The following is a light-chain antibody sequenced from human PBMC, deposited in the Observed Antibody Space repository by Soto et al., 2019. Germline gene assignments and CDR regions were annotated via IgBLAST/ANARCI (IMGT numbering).Light chain of an antibody. CDR2: GNS. CDR1: ISNIGAGYD. J-gene: IGLJ3*02. CDR3: QSYDSSLSGSV. Sequence: QSVLTQPPSVSGAPGQRVTISFTGIISNIGAGYDVHWYQQLPGTAPKLLIYGNSNRPSGVPDRFSGSKSGTSASLAITGLQAEDEADYYCQSYDSSLSGSVFGGGTKVTVL. V-gene: IGLV1-40*01.